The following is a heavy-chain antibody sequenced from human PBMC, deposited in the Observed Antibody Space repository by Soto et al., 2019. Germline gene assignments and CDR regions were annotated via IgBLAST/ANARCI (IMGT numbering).Heavy chain of an antibody. Sequence: EVQLLESGGGLVQPGGSLRLSCAASGFTFSSYAMSWVRQAPGKGLEWVSAISGSGGSTYYADSVKGRFTIARDNSKNTLYLQMNSLRAEDTAVYYCAKSGEAYTRVEYFQHWGQGTLVTVSS. V-gene: IGHV3-23*01. CDR3: AKSGEAYTRVEYFQH. D-gene: IGHD2-2*02. CDR1: GFTFSSYA. J-gene: IGHJ1*01. CDR2: ISGSGGST.